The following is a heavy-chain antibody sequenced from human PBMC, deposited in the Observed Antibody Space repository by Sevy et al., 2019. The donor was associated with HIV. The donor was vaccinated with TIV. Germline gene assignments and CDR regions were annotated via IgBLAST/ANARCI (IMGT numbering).Heavy chain of an antibody. Sequence: GGSLRLSCAASGFTFSSYGMHWVRQAPDKGLEWVAVIWYDGSNKYYADSVKGRFTISRDNSKNTLYLQMNSLRAEDTAVYYCAGLAGNFDYWGQGTLVTVSS. V-gene: IGHV3-33*01. CDR2: IWYDGSNK. J-gene: IGHJ4*02. D-gene: IGHD6-19*01. CDR3: AGLAGNFDY. CDR1: GFTFSSYG.